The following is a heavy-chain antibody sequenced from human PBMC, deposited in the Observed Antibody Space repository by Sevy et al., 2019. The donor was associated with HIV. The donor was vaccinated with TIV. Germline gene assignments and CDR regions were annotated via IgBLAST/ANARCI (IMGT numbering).Heavy chain of an antibody. V-gene: IGHV3-30*18. D-gene: IGHD2-8*02. Sequence: GGSLRLSCAASGFTFNSYAMHWVRQAPGKGLEWVAVISKDGRTKYYAESMKGRFTISRDNSKNTLNLQMNSLRAEDTAVFYCAKDRCTGDVCENYYYALDIWGQGTTVTVSS. CDR3: AKDRCTGDVCENYYYALDI. J-gene: IGHJ6*02. CDR1: GFTFNSYA. CDR2: ISKDGRTK.